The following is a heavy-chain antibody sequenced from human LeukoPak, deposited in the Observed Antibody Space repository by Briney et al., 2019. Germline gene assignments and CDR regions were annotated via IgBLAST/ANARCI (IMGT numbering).Heavy chain of an antibody. J-gene: IGHJ4*02. Sequence: ASVKVSCKASGGTFSNYVISRVRQAPGQGLEWMGRIIPIFGTANYAQKFQGKVTVTADESTNTAYMELSSLRSEDTAVYYCARNERYGDTRLYHFDYWGQGTLVTVSS. CDR1: GGTFSNYV. V-gene: IGHV1-69*13. CDR3: ARNERYGDTRLYHFDY. D-gene: IGHD4-17*01. CDR2: IIPIFGTA.